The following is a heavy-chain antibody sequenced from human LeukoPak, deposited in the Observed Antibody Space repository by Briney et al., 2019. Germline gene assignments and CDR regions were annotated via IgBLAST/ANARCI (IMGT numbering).Heavy chain of an antibody. Sequence: SQTLSLTCTVSGGSISSGGYYWSWIRQHPGKGLEWIGYIYYSGSTYYNPSLKSRVTISVDTSKNQFSLKLRSVTAADTAVYYCARVGGTNYYYYGMDVWGQGTTVTVSS. CDR1: GGSISSGGYY. J-gene: IGHJ6*02. V-gene: IGHV4-31*03. CDR3: ARVGGTNYYYYGMDV. D-gene: IGHD1-26*01. CDR2: IYYSGST.